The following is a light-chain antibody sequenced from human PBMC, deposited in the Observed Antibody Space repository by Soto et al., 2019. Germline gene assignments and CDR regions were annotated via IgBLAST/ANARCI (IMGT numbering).Light chain of an antibody. CDR3: QQYISVSLLT. J-gene: IGKJ4*01. CDR2: RAS. V-gene: IGKV1-5*03. CDR1: QSIGGW. Sequence: DIQMTQSPSTLSASVGDRVTITCRASQSIGGWLAWYQQRPGKAPKLLIYRASTLKSGVPSRFSGSGSGTEFTLTISSLQPDDFSTYYCQQYISVSLLTFGGGTKVEIK.